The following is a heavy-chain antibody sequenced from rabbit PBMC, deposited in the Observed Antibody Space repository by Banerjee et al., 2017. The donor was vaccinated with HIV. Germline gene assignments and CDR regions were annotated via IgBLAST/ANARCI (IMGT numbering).Heavy chain of an antibody. Sequence: QSLEESGGDLVQPGASLTLTCTASGFSFSSSYWICWVRQAPGKGLEWIGYIDPDYGTTDYASWVNGRFTISKTSSTTVTLQMTSLTDADTATYSCARHIYGGAFDGWGQGTLVTVS. CDR3: ARHIYGGAFDG. V-gene: IGHV1S40*01. CDR2: IDPDYGTT. J-gene: IGHJ3*01. CDR1: GFSFSSSYW. D-gene: IGHD6-1*01.